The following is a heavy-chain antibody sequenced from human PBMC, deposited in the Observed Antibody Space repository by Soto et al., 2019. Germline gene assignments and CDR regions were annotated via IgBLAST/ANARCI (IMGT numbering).Heavy chain of an antibody. D-gene: IGHD5-18*01. V-gene: IGHV1-46*01. CDR2: INPSGGST. CDR1: GYTFTSYY. J-gene: IGHJ3*02. CDR3: ARLGGYSYGSDAFDI. Sequence: ASEKVSCKASGYTFTSYYMHWVRQAPGQGLEWMGIINPSGGSTSYAQKFQGRVTMTRDTSTSTVYMELSSLRSEDTAVYYCARLGGYSYGSDAFDIWGQGTMVTVSS.